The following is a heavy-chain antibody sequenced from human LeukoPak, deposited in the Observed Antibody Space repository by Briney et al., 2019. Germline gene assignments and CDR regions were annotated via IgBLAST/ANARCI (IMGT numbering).Heavy chain of an antibody. CDR1: GFTFTSYE. D-gene: IGHD1-14*01. V-gene: IGHV3-48*03. CDR2: ISSSGSTT. CDR3: ARSPAGANYYLDV. J-gene: IGHJ6*03. Sequence: GGSLRLSCAASGFTFTSYEMNWIRQAPGKGLEWVSYISSSGSTTYYADSMKGRFTISRDNAKNSLYLQMNSLRAEDTAVYYCARSPAGANYYLDVWGKGTTVTISS.